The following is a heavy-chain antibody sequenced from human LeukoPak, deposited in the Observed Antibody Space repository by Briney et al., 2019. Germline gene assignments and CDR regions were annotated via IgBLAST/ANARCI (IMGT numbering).Heavy chain of an antibody. Sequence: PGGSLRLSCAASGFTFSNYAMSWVRQAPGKGLEWVSAISASGSATYHADSVKGWFTISRDNSRNTLYLQMDSLRGEDTALYYCAKDGGYNHYYYMDVWGKGTTVTVSS. J-gene: IGHJ6*03. D-gene: IGHD2-15*01. V-gene: IGHV3-23*01. CDR2: ISASGSAT. CDR3: AKDGGYNHYYYMDV. CDR1: GFTFSNYA.